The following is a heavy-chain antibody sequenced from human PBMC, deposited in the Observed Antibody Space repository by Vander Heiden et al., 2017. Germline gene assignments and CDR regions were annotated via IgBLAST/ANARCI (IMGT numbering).Heavy chain of an antibody. J-gene: IGHJ4*02. D-gene: IGHD2-2*01. CDR2: ISSSSSHI. CDR1: GFTFSSYS. Sequence: EVQLVESGGGLVKPGGSLRLSCAASGFTFSSYSMNWVRQAPGKGLEWVSSISSSSSHIYYADSVKGRFTISRDNAKNSLYLQMNSLRAEDTAVYYCARDAGIVVVPAAMGRWGQGTLVTVSS. CDR3: ARDAGIVVVPAAMGR. V-gene: IGHV3-21*01.